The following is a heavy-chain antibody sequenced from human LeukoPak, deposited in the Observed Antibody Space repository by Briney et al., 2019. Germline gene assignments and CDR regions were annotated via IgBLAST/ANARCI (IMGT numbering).Heavy chain of an antibody. V-gene: IGHV3-23*01. J-gene: IGHJ4*02. CDR2: ISGSGGST. Sequence: PGGSLRLSCAASGFTFSSYAMSWVRQAPGKGLEWVSGISGSGGSTYYADSVEGRFTISRDNSKTTLYLQMNSLRAEDTAVYYFYKGIESCGSHYTGFDYWGQGTLVTVSS. CDR3: YKGIESCGSHYTGFDY. CDR1: GFTFSSYA. D-gene: IGHD1-26*01.